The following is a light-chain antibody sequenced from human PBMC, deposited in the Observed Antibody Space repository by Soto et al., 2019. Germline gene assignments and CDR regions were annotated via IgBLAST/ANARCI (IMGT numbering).Light chain of an antibody. CDR3: AAWDDSLPAHV. CDR1: SSNIGGRT. CDR2: NNN. V-gene: IGLV1-44*01. J-gene: IGLJ1*01. Sequence: QSVLTQPPSAPGTPGQRVTISCSGSSSNIGGRTVNWYQQLPGTAPKLLIYNNNQRPSGVPDRFSGSKSGTSASLAITGLQSEDEADYYCAAWDDSLPAHVFGVGTKVTVL.